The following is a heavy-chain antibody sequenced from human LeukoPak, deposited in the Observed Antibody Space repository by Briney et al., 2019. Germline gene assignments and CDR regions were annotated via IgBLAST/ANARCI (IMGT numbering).Heavy chain of an antibody. Sequence: PGGSLRLSCAASGFTFSSYSMNWVRQAPGKGLEWVSAISGSGSSTYDADSVKGRFTISRDNSKNTLYLQMNSLRAEDTAVYYCAREDIVLMVYAMPFDYWGQGTLVTVSS. J-gene: IGHJ4*02. D-gene: IGHD2-8*01. CDR2: ISGSGSST. CDR3: AREDIVLMVYAMPFDY. CDR1: GFTFSSYS. V-gene: IGHV3-23*01.